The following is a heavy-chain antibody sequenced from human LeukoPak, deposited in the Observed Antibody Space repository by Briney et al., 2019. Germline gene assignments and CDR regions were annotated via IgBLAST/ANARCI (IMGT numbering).Heavy chain of an antibody. Sequence: ASVKVSCKASGYTFTSYYMHWVRQAPGQGLEWMGIINPSGGSTSYAQKFQGRVTMTRDTSTSTVYMELSSLRSEDTAVYYCARDSRNNYYDSSCFDYWGPGTLVSVSS. D-gene: IGHD3-22*01. CDR1: GYTFTSYY. V-gene: IGHV1-46*01. J-gene: IGHJ4*02. CDR3: ARDSRNNYYDSSCFDY. CDR2: INPSGGST.